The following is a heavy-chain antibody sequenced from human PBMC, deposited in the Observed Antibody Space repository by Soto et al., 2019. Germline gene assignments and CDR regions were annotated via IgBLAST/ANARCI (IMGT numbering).Heavy chain of an antibody. Sequence: VQLVESGGGVVQPGRSLRLSCAASGFTFSDYAMTWVRQAPGKGLEWVAVVSHDGRNTHYADSVKGRFTISRDSSKNTVSLDMTSLRAEDTAVSYCAKGGRQWLVTSDFNYWGQGALVTVSS. V-gene: IGHV3-30*18. J-gene: IGHJ4*02. CDR2: VSHDGRNT. CDR3: AKGGRQWLVTSDFNY. D-gene: IGHD6-19*01. CDR1: GFTFSDYA.